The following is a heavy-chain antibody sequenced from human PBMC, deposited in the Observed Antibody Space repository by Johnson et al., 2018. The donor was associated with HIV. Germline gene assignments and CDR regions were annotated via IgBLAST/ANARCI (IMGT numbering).Heavy chain of an antibody. Sequence: EVQLVESGGRVVRRGGSLRLSCAASGFTFDDYGMSWVRQGPGKGLEWVSGISGSGGGTYYADSVKGRFTISRDNSKNTLYLQMNNLRAEDTAIYYCAKDQSTEVGPTFVAAFDIWGQGTMVTVSS. CDR2: ISGSGGGT. D-gene: IGHD1-26*01. CDR3: AKDQSTEVGPTFVAAFDI. V-gene: IGHV3-23*04. J-gene: IGHJ3*02. CDR1: GFTFDDYG.